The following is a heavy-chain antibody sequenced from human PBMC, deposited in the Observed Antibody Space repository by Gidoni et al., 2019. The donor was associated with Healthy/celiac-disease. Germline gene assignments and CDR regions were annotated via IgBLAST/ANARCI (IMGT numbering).Heavy chain of an antibody. CDR3: ARDRAYDSSGYYLD. Sequence: QLQLQESGPGLVKPSETLSLTSTVSRGSSSSSSYYWGLLLQPPGKGPEWIGMIYYSGRTYYNPSLKSRVTISVDTSKNQFSLKLSSVTAADTAVYYCARDRAYDSSGYYLDWGQGTLVTVSS. D-gene: IGHD3-22*01. CDR2: IYYSGRT. CDR1: RGSSSSSSYY. V-gene: IGHV4-39*07. J-gene: IGHJ4*02.